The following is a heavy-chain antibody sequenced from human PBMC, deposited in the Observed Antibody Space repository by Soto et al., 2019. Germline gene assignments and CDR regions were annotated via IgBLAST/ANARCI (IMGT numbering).Heavy chain of an antibody. D-gene: IGHD2-2*01. CDR2: IIPIFGTA. CDR3: ARGVVPAAAPYYYYGMDV. J-gene: IGHJ6*02. V-gene: IGHV1-69*01. Sequence: QVQLVQSGAEVKKPGSSVKVSCKASGGTFSSYAISWVRQAPGQGLEWMGGIIPIFGTANYAQKFQGRVTITADESTSTAYMELSSLRSEDPAVYYWARGVVPAAAPYYYYGMDVWGQGTTVTVSS. CDR1: GGTFSSYA.